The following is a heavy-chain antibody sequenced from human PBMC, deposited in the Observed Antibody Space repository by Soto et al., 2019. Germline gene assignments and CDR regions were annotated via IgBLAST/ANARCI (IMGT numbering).Heavy chain of an antibody. V-gene: IGHV1-18*01. Sequence: QGQLLQSGAEVKKPGASVKVSCKASGYTFPSYGISWVRQAPGQGLEWMGWISAYNGNTNYAQKLQGRVTMTADTATSTAYMELRSLRSDDTAVYYCARGSGIVVANPFDYWGQGTLVTVSS. D-gene: IGHD3-22*01. CDR1: GYTFPSYG. CDR2: ISAYNGNT. J-gene: IGHJ4*02. CDR3: ARGSGIVVANPFDY.